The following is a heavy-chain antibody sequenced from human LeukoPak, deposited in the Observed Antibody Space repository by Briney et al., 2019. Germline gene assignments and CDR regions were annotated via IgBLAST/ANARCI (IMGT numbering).Heavy chain of an antibody. J-gene: IGHJ4*02. CDR3: AKGAVAEINVFDY. CDR1: GFTFSSYA. D-gene: IGHD6-19*01. V-gene: IGHV3-30*04. Sequence: GGSLRLSCAASGFTFSSYAVHWVRQAPGKGLEWVAVISYDGSNKYYADSVKGRFTVSRDNSKNTLYLQMNSLRAEDTAVYYCAKGAVAEINVFDYWGQGTLVTVSA. CDR2: ISYDGSNK.